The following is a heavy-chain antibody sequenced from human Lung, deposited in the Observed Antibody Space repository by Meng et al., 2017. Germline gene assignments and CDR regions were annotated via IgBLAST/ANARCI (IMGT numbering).Heavy chain of an antibody. D-gene: IGHD2-8*02. Sequence: EVQLLESGGGLVQPGGSLRLYCAASGFTFSNYAMSWVRQDPEKGLEWVSATAATDGGTYHAASVRGRFTISRDNSKNTLSLQMNSLRADDTAIYYCARGTRVSCTGVICYPFDFWGQGTLVTVSS. CDR3: ARGTRVSCTGVICYPFDF. CDR1: GFTFSNYA. CDR2: TAATDGGT. J-gene: IGHJ4*02. V-gene: IGHV3-23*01.